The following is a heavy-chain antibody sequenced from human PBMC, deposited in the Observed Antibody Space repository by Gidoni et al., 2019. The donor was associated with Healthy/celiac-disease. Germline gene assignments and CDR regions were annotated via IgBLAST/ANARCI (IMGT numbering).Heavy chain of an antibody. CDR1: GFTFSSYA. Sequence: VQLVESGGGLLQPGGSLRLSCAAPGFTFSSYAMSWVRQAPVKGLEWVSAISGSGGSANYADSVKDRFTISRDNSKNTLYLQMNSLRAEDTAVYYCAKTDSGYDYYYYYGMDVWGQGTTVTVSS. CDR2: ISGSGGSA. D-gene: IGHD5-12*01. J-gene: IGHJ6*02. CDR3: AKTDSGYDYYYYYGMDV. V-gene: IGHV3-23*04.